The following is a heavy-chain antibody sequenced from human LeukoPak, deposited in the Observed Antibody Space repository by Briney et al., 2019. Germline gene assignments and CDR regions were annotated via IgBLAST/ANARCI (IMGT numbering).Heavy chain of an antibody. CDR3: ARDLIKQWHYYYYGMDV. D-gene: IGHD6-19*01. J-gene: IGHJ6*02. CDR1: GFTFSSYS. CDR2: ISSSSSTI. V-gene: IGHV3-48*04. Sequence: GGSLRLSCAASGFTFSSYSMNWVRQAPGKGLEWVSSISSSSSTIYYADSVKGRFTISRDNAKNSLYLQMNSLRAEDTAVYYCARDLIKQWHYYYYGMDVWGQGTTVTVSS.